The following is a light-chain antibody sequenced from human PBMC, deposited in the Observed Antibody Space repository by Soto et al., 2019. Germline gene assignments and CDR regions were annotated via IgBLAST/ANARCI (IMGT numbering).Light chain of an antibody. CDR2: KAS. J-gene: IGKJ1*01. Sequence: IQMNQSPCTLASSVGDKVTITFRASQSISSWLAWYQQKPGKAPKLLIYKASTLKSGVPSRFSGSGSGTEFTLTISSLQPDDFATYYCQHYNSYSEAFGQGTKVDIK. CDR1: QSISSW. V-gene: IGKV1-5*03. CDR3: QHYNSYSEA.